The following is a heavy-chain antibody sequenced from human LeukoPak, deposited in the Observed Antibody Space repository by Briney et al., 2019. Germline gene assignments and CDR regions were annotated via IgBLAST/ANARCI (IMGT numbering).Heavy chain of an antibody. CDR3: ARDAHRYCSSTSCYMGY. CDR1: GYTFTKYG. V-gene: IGHV1-18*01. J-gene: IGHJ4*02. D-gene: IGHD2-2*02. Sequence: GASVKVSCKASGYTFTKYGIGWVRQAPGQGLEWMGWISAYNGNTNYAQKLQGRVTMTTDTSTSTAYMELRSLRSDDTAVYYCARDAHRYCSSTSCYMGYWGQGTLVTVSS. CDR2: ISAYNGNT.